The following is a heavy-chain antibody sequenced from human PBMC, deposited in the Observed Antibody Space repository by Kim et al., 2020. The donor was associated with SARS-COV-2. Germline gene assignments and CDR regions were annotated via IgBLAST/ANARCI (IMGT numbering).Heavy chain of an antibody. CDR3: AKGGYSSSWYHDY. D-gene: IGHD6-13*01. V-gene: IGHV3-9*01. CDR1: GFTFDDYA. CDR2: ISWNSGSI. Sequence: GGSLKLSCAASGFTFDDYAMHWVRQAPGKGLEWVSGISWNSGSIGYADSVKGRFTISRDNAKNSLYLQMNSLRAEDTALYYCAKGGYSSSWYHDYWGQGTLVTVSS. J-gene: IGHJ4*02.